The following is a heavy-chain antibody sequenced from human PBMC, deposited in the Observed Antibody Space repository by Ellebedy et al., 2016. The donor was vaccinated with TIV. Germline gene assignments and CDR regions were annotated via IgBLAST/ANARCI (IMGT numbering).Heavy chain of an antibody. V-gene: IGHV3-13*01. D-gene: IGHD3-3*02. Sequence: GESLKISCAASGFPFSRYDMHWVRQATGEGLEWVSTIGTAGYTYYPDSVGCRFTISRENAKNSLYLQMNSLRAEDTAMYYCVRDRALAGHHHDWNFDLWGRGSLVTVSS. CDR2: IGTAGYT. J-gene: IGHJ2*01. CDR3: VRDRALAGHHHDWNFDL. CDR1: GFPFSRYD.